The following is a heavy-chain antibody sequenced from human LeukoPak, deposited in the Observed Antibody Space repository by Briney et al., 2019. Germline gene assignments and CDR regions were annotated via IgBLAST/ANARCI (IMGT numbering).Heavy chain of an antibody. CDR1: GFTFSTYA. V-gene: IGHV3-23*01. Sequence: GGSLRLSCAASGFTFSTYAMMSWVRQAPGKGLEWVSTISSIGGSTYYADSVKGRFTISRDNSKSTLYLHMNSLRVEDTAIYYCAHCCSGSCYSGYSWGQGTLVTVSS. CDR3: AHCCSGSCYSGYS. J-gene: IGHJ4*02. D-gene: IGHD2-15*01. CDR2: ISSIGGST.